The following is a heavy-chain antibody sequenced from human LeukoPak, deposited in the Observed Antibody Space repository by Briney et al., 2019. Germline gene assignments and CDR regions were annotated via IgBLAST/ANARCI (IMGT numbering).Heavy chain of an antibody. J-gene: IGHJ3*02. CDR2: IIPIFGTA. CDR3: ARDLRTSPYYDSSGYYPDAFDI. CDR1: GYTVTSYY. D-gene: IGHD3-22*01. V-gene: IGHV1-69*13. Sequence: ASVKVSCKASGYTVTSYYMHWVRQAPGQGLEWMGGIIPIFGTANYAQKFQGKVTITADESTSTAYMELSSLRSEDTAVYYCARDLRTSPYYDSSGYYPDAFDIWGQGTMVTVSS.